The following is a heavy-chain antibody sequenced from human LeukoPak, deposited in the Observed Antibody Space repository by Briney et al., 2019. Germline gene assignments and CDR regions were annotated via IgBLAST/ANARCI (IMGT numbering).Heavy chain of an antibody. CDR2: ISGSGGST. D-gene: IGHD1-26*01. J-gene: IGHJ4*02. Sequence: GGSLRLSCAASGFTFSSYGMSWVRQAPGKGLEWVSAISGSGGSTYYADSVKGRFTISRDNSKNTLYLQMNSLTVEDRAVYYCAKAGIVGETTNLDYWGQGTLVTVSS. CDR3: AKAGIVGETTNLDY. CDR1: GFTFSSYG. V-gene: IGHV3-23*01.